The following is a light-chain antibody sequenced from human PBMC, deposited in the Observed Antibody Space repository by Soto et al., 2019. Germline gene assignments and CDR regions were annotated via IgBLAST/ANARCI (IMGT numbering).Light chain of an antibody. J-gene: IGKJ5*01. CDR1: QSVGSD. CDR2: DIF. V-gene: IGKV3-11*01. Sequence: VMTQSPATLSVSPGDSATLSCGASQSVGSDLAWYQQKTGQAPRLVIYDIFTRATGVPNRFSGSGSGTDLTLTISRLEPEDFAVYYCQKRSNWPGTXGQGTRLEIK. CDR3: QKRSNWPGT.